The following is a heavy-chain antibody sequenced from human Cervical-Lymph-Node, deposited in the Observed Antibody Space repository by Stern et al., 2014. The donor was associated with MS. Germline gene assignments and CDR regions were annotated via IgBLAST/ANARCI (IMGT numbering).Heavy chain of an antibody. V-gene: IGHV3-33*01. CDR1: GFTFSSYG. Sequence: VQLVESGGGVVQPGRSLRLSCAASGFTFSSYGMHWVRQAPGQGLEWVAVIWYDGSNKYYADSVKGRFTISRDNSKNTLYLQMNSLRAEDTAVYYCASSGVGATTWYFDLWGRGTLVTVSS. CDR2: IWYDGSNK. J-gene: IGHJ2*01. CDR3: ASSGVGATTWYFDL. D-gene: IGHD1-26*01.